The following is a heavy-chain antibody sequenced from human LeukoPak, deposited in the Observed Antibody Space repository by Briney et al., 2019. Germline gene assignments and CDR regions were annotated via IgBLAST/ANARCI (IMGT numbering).Heavy chain of an antibody. CDR2: INHSGST. D-gene: IGHD6-19*01. J-gene: IGHJ4*02. CDR3: ARGRIAVAGHLDY. Sequence: SETLSLTCAVYGGSFSGYYWSWIRQPPGKGLEWIGEINHSGSTNYNPSLKSRVTISVDTSKNQFSLKLSSVTAADTAVYYCARGRIAVAGHLDYWGQGTLVTISS. V-gene: IGHV4-34*01. CDR1: GGSFSGYY.